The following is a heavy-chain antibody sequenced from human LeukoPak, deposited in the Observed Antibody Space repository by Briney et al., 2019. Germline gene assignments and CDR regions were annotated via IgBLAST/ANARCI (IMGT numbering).Heavy chain of an antibody. D-gene: IGHD1-26*01. CDR2: ISSSSNTV. J-gene: IGHJ4*02. CDR1: GFTFSDYY. Sequence: GVSLRLSCAASGFTFSDYYMTWVRQAPGKGLEWVSYISSSSNTVYYADSVKGRLTVSRDNANNSLFVQMTNLRAEDTAVYYCARRAMGATSFDYWGQGTLVTVSS. V-gene: IGHV3-11*04. CDR3: ARRAMGATSFDY.